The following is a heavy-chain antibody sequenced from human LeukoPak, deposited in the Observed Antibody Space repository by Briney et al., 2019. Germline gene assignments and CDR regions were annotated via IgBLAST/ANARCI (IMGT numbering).Heavy chain of an antibody. D-gene: IGHD4-11*01. CDR3: ATAGEDSIPAYFDY. CDR2: IYSGGST. V-gene: IGHV3-53*04. CDR1: GFTVSSNY. Sequence: GGSLRLSCAASGFTVSSNYMSWVRQAPGKGLEWVSVIYSGGSTYYADSVKGRSTISRHNSKNTLYLQMNSLRAEDTAVYYCATAGEDSIPAYFDYWGQGTLVTVSS. J-gene: IGHJ4*02.